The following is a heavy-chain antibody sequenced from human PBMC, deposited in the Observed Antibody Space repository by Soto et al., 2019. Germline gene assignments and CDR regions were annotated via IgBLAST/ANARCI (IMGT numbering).Heavy chain of an antibody. CDR3: ARDYNNWFDP. Sequence: SETLXLTCTVSGGXISSGGYYWSWIRQHPGKGLEWIGYIYYSGSTYYNPSLKSRVTISVDTSKNQFSLKLSSVTAADTAVYYCARDYNNWFDPWGQGTLVTVSS. J-gene: IGHJ5*02. V-gene: IGHV4-31*03. CDR2: IYYSGST. CDR1: GGXISSGGYY.